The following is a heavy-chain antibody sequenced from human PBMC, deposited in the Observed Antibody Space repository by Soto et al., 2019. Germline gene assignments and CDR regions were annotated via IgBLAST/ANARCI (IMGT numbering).Heavy chain of an antibody. V-gene: IGHV4-34*01. J-gene: IGHJ4*02. Sequence: SETLSLTCSIYSGSFSGYYWSWIRQPPGKGLEWIGEISQSGNTNYSPSLKSRVSISIDTSKKQLSLSLASVSAADTAVYYCARAPKVSGSSQTRPDFWGQGTLVTVSS. D-gene: IGHD6-6*01. CDR1: SGSFSGYY. CDR2: ISQSGNT. CDR3: ARAPKVSGSSQTRPDF.